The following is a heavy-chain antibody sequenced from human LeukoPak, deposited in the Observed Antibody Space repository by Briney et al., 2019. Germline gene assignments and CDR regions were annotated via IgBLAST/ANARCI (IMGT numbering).Heavy chain of an antibody. Sequence: ASVKVSCKASGYTFTSYDINWVRQATGQGLEWMGWMNPNSGNTGYAQRFQGRVTITRNTSISTAYMELSSLRSEDTAVYYCARENKGGYYFDYWGQGTLVTVSS. CDR2: MNPNSGNT. V-gene: IGHV1-8*03. CDR3: ARENKGGYYFDY. J-gene: IGHJ4*02. D-gene: IGHD1/OR15-1a*01. CDR1: GYTFTSYD.